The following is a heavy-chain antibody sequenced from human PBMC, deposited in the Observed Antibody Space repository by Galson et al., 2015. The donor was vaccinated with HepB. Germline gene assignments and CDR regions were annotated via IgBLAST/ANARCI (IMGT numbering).Heavy chain of an antibody. CDR3: AKASGRSMTYDSSAFYCDPVSD. CDR2: ISYDGSNK. V-gene: IGHV3-30*18. J-gene: IGHJ4*02. Sequence: SLRLSCAASGFTFSSYGMHWVRQAPGKGLEWVAVISYDGSNKYYTDSVKGRFTISRDNSKDTLYLQMNSLRVEDTAVYYCAKASGRSMTYDSSAFYCDPVSDWGQGTLVAVSS. CDR1: GFTFSSYG. D-gene: IGHD3-22*01.